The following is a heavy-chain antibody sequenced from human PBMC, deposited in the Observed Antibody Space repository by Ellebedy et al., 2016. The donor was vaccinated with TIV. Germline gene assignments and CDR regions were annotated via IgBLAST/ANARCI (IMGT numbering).Heavy chain of an antibody. V-gene: IGHV3-33*01. CDR1: GFTFSSYG. Sequence: GESLKISCAASGFTFSSYGMHWVRQAPGKGLEWVAVIWYDGSNKYYADSVKGRFTISRDNSKNTLYLQMNSLRAEDTAVYYCARDDGETKEMATTIFAPWGQGTLVTVSS. D-gene: IGHD5-24*01. J-gene: IGHJ5*02. CDR2: IWYDGSNK. CDR3: ARDDGETKEMATTIFAP.